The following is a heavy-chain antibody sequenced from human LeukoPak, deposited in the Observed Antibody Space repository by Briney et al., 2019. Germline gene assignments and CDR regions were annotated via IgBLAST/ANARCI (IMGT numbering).Heavy chain of an antibody. J-gene: IGHJ5*02. CDR2: INTNSGST. Sequence: ASVKVSCKASGYTFTDCYIHWVRQAPGQGLEWMGWINTNSGSTNYAQKFQGRVTMTRDTSISTAYMELGRLKSDDTAVYYCAREAYLEARPQSWFDPWGQGTLVTVSS. CDR1: GYTFTDCY. D-gene: IGHD6-6*01. CDR3: AREAYLEARPQSWFDP. V-gene: IGHV1-2*02.